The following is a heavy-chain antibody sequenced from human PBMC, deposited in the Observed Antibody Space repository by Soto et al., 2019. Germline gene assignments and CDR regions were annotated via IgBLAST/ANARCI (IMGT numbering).Heavy chain of an antibody. CDR2: IHSGDSNA. J-gene: IGHJ6*02. Sequence: GESLKISFKGSGYSFSTYSIGWVRQMPGKGLEWMGNIHSGDSNARYSPSFQGQVTISVDKSISTAYLQWSSLKASHTALYYCARLEWGRNYYYGMDVWGQATTVNVSS. CDR1: GYSFSTYS. V-gene: IGHV5-51*01. CDR3: ARLEWGRNYYYGMDV. D-gene: IGHD3-16*01.